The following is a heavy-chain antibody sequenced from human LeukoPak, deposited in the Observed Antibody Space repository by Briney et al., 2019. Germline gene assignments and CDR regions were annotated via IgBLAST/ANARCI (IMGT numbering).Heavy chain of an antibody. V-gene: IGHV1-18*01. CDR1: GYTFTSYG. J-gene: IGHJ6*02. Sequence: PGASVKVSCKASGYTFTSYGISWVRQAPGQGLEWMGWISAYNGNTNYAQKLQGRVTMTTDTSTSTAYKELRSLRSDDTAVYYCAVNRGDIVVVPAALSEGMDVWGQGTTVTVSS. D-gene: IGHD2-2*01. CDR2: ISAYNGNT. CDR3: AVNRGDIVVVPAALSEGMDV.